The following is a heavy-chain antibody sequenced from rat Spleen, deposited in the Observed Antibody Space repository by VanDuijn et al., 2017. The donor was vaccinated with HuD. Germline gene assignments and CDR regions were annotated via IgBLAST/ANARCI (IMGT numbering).Heavy chain of an antibody. Sequence: EVKLVESGGGLVQPGRSLKLSCAASGFTFNNYWMTWIRQAPGKGLEWVASITNTGGSYTYYPDSVKGRFTISRDNAISTLYLQVSSLRSEDTATYYCTREKYYTGDYWGQGVMVTVSS. D-gene: IGHD1-1*01. CDR1: GFTFNNYW. J-gene: IGHJ2*01. CDR2: ITNTGGSYT. CDR3: TREKYYTGDY. V-gene: IGHV5-31*01.